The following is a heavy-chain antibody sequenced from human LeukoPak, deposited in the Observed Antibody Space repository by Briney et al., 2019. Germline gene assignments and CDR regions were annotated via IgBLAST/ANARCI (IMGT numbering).Heavy chain of an antibody. J-gene: IGHJ4*02. D-gene: IGHD4-11*01. CDR3: VKAHLTTVQNLDY. CDR2: ITGNGGST. Sequence: GGSLRLSCSASGFTFSTYIMHWVRQAPGKGLETVSAITGNGGSTFYADSVKGRFTISRDNSKNTLYLQMSSLRADDTAVYYCVKAHLTTVQNLDYWGQGALVTVSS. V-gene: IGHV3-64D*06. CDR1: GFTFSTYI.